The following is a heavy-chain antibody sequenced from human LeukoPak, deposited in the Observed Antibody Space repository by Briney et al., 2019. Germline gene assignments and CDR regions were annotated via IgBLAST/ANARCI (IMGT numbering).Heavy chain of an antibody. CDR2: IKSKTDGGTT. D-gene: IGHD3-10*01. J-gene: IGHJ4*02. CDR1: GFTFSNAW. Sequence: PGGSLRLSCAASGFTFSNAWMSWVRQAPGKGLEWVGCIKSKTDGGTTDYAAPVKGRFTISRDDSKNTLYLQMNSLKTEDTAVYYCTTVTSSGFDYWGQGTLVTVSS. V-gene: IGHV3-15*01. CDR3: TTVTSSGFDY.